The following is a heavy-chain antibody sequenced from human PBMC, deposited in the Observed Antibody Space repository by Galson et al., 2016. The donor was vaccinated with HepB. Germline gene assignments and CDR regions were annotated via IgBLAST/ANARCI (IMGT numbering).Heavy chain of an antibody. CDR3: AREDGRGYCTGGSCLLKDGFDI. V-gene: IGHV3-21*05. Sequence: SCAASGFTFSRYGMNWVRQAPGKGLEWLSYISSTSSYIYYADSVKGRLTISRDNAKNSLYLQMNSLRADDTAVYYCAREDGRGYCTGGSCLLKDGFDIWGQGTLVTVSA. CDR2: ISSTSSYI. D-gene: IGHD2-15*01. CDR1: GFTFSRYG. J-gene: IGHJ3*02.